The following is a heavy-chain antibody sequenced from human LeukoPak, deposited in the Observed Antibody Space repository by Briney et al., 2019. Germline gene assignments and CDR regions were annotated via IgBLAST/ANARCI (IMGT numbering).Heavy chain of an antibody. CDR2: IYYSGST. CDR1: GGSVSSGTYY. CDR3: ARDRVRGDSNPFFDY. D-gene: IGHD4-11*01. J-gene: IGHJ4*02. V-gene: IGHV4-61*01. Sequence: PSETLSLTCTVSGGSVSSGTYYWSWIRQPPGKGLEWIGYIYYSGSTNYNPSLKSRATISVDTSKNQFSLKLISVTAADTAVYYCARDRVRGDSNPFFDYWGQGTLVTVSS.